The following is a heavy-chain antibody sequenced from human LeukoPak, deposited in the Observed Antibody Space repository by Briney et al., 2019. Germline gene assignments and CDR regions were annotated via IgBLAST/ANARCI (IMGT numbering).Heavy chain of an antibody. V-gene: IGHV5-51*01. CDR2: IYPGDSDT. CDR1: GYSFTRYW. Sequence: GESLKISCKGSGYSFTRYWIGWVRQLPGKGLEWMGIIYPGDSDTRYSPSLQGQVTISADMSISTAYLQWRSLKASDTAMYYCARPVEGNGMDVWGQGTTVTVSS. D-gene: IGHD1-1*01. J-gene: IGHJ6*02. CDR3: ARPVEGNGMDV.